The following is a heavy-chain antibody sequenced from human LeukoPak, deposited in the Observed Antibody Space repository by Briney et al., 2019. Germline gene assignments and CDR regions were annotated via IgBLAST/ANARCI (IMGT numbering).Heavy chain of an antibody. CDR2: ISWNSGSI. D-gene: IGHD6-19*01. CDR3: AKGLGELPPWLVDY. Sequence: GRSLRLSCAASGFTFDDYAMHWVRQAPGKGLEWVSGISWNSGSIGYADSVKGRFTISRDNAKNSLYLQMNSLRAEDTALYYCAKGLGELPPWLVDYWGQGTLVTVSS. CDR1: GFTFDDYA. V-gene: IGHV3-9*01. J-gene: IGHJ4*02.